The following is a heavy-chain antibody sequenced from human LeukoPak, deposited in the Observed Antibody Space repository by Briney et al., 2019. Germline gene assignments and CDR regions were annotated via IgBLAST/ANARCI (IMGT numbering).Heavy chain of an antibody. V-gene: IGHV3-21*01. D-gene: IGHD6-19*01. CDR2: ISSSSSYI. Sequence: GGSLRLSCAASGFTFSSYEMNWVRQAPGKGLEWVSSISSSSSYIYYADSVKGRFTISRDNAKNSLYLQMNSLRAEDTAVYYCARAPRYSSGWYDYYYYYMDVWGKGTTVTVSS. CDR3: ARAPRYSSGWYDYYYYYMDV. J-gene: IGHJ6*03. CDR1: GFTFSSYE.